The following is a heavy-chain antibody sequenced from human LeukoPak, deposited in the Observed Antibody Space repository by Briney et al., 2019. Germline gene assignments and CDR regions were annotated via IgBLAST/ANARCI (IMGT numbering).Heavy chain of an antibody. CDR3: ARDGDSGYDFEEGVYYFDY. D-gene: IGHD5-12*01. Sequence: GASVKVSCKASGGTFSSYAISWVRQAPGQGLEWMGGIIPIFGTANYAQKFQGRVTITADESTSTAYMELSSLRSEDTAVYYCARDGDSGYDFEEGVYYFDYWGQGTLVTVSS. V-gene: IGHV1-69*01. CDR2: IIPIFGTA. J-gene: IGHJ4*02. CDR1: GGTFSSYA.